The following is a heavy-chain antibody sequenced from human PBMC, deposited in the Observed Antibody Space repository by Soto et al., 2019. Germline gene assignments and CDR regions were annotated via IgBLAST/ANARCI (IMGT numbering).Heavy chain of an antibody. D-gene: IGHD4-17*01. CDR2: MNPNSGNT. J-gene: IGHJ2*01. CDR3: ARTRADWYFDL. CDR1: GYTFTSYD. V-gene: IGHV1-8*01. Sequence: ASVKVSCKASGYTFTSYDINWVRQATGQGLEWMGWMNPNSGNTGYAQKFQGRVTITADKSTSTAYMELSSLRSEDTAVYYCARTRADWYFDLWGRGTLVTVSS.